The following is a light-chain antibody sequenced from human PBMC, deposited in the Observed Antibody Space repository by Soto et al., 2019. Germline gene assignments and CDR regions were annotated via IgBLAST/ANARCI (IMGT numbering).Light chain of an antibody. J-gene: IGKJ1*01. CDR3: QQYYSYPLT. Sequence: SISASTGDSVTSTFRASQSISSYLAWYQQKPGKAPKLLIYAASTLQSGVPSRFSGSGSGTDFTLTISSLQSEDFATYYCQQYYSYPLTFGQGTKVDIK. CDR1: QSISSY. CDR2: AAS. V-gene: IGKV1-8*01.